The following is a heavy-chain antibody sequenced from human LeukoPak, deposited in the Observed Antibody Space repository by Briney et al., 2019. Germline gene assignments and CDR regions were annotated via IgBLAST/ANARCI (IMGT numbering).Heavy chain of an antibody. CDR2: IYYSGNT. Sequence: SETLSLTCTVSVDSISSSSSGWGWIRQRPGKGLEWIGSIYYSGNTYYNASLKSQVSISIDTSKNQFSLRLTSVTAADTAVYYCARQTGSGLFILPGGQGTLVTVSS. J-gene: IGHJ4*02. V-gene: IGHV4-39*01. CDR1: VDSISSSSSG. CDR3: ARQTGSGLFILP. D-gene: IGHD3/OR15-3a*01.